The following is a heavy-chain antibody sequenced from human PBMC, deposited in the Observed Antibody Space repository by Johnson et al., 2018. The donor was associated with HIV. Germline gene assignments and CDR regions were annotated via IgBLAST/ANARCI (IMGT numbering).Heavy chain of an antibody. Sequence: VQLMESGGGVVQPGRSLRLSCAASRFTFTNYAMHWVRQAPGKGLAWVAVISYDGSNKYYADSVKGRFTISRDNSKNPLYLQRKSLRAEDTAVYYCARGHLAVAGTGDAFDIWGQGTMVTVSS. V-gene: IGHV3-30-3*01. CDR2: ISYDGSNK. CDR3: ARGHLAVAGTGDAFDI. CDR1: RFTFTNYA. D-gene: IGHD6-19*01. J-gene: IGHJ3*02.